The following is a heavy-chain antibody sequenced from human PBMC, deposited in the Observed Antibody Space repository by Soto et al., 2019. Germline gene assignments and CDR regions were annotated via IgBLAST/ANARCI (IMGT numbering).Heavy chain of an antibody. J-gene: IGHJ4*02. Sequence: QVQLVESGGGVVQPGRSLRLSCAASGFTFSSYAMHWVRQAPGKGLEWVAVISYDGSNKYYPDSVKGRFTISRDNSKNTLYLQMNSLRAEDTAVYYCARGSIAVAGTGYWGQGTLVTVSS. CDR1: GFTFSSYA. V-gene: IGHV3-30-3*01. CDR2: ISYDGSNK. CDR3: ARGSIAVAGTGY. D-gene: IGHD6-19*01.